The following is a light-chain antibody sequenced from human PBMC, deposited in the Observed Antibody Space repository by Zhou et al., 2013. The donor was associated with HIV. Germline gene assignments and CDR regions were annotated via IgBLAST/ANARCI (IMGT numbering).Light chain of an antibody. CDR1: QSIRRD. J-gene: IGKJ2*01. CDR2: GVT. CDR3: QQANRFPQT. V-gene: IGKV1-39*01. Sequence: DIQMTQSPSSLSASVGDAVTIFCRASQSIRRDLNWYQQRPGKAPRLLIYGVTSLQGGVPSRFSGSGFGTDFTLTINRLHPEDFATYYCQQANRFPQTFGQGTKVEIK.